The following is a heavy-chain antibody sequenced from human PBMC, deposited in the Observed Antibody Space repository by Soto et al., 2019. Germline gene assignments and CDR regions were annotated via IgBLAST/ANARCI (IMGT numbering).Heavy chain of an antibody. CDR3: AREGILLLGAFDI. D-gene: IGHD3-9*01. J-gene: IGHJ3*02. Sequence: QVQLQESGPRLVKPSETLSLTCSVSGGSINNYYWNWVRQTPGKGLEWIGYIYYTGSTHYNPSLKGRVTMSVDTSKNQFSLRLTSVTAADTAVYFCAREGILLLGAFDIWGQGTVVTVSS. CDR1: GGSINNYY. CDR2: IYYTGST. V-gene: IGHV4-59*01.